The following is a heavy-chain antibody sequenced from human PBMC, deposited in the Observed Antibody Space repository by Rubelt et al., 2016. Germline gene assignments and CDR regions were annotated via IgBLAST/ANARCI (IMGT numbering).Heavy chain of an antibody. CDR1: GFTFTTYA. V-gene: IGHV3-23*01. D-gene: IGHD5-12*01. CDR2: ISTSGGTT. J-gene: IGHJ4*02. Sequence: EVQLLESGGGLVQPGGSLRLSCATSGFTFTTYAMSWVRQAPGKGLDWVSAISTSGGTTYYADSVKGRFTISRDNSKNTLYLQMNSLRAGDTAGYYCAKDQGYHCYDYHFYWGQGTLVTVSS. CDR3: AKDQGYHCYDYHFY.